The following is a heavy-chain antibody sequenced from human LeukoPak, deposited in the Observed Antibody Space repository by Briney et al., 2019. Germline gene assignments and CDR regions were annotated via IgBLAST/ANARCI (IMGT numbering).Heavy chain of an antibody. CDR2: IIPIFGTA. V-gene: IGHV1-69*13. Sequence: GASVKVSCKASGGTFSSYAISWVRQAPGQGLEWMGGIIPIFGTANYAQKSQGRVTITADESTSTAYMELSSLRSEDTAVYYCARKYKRGYYYDSSGYYPLRTEPAYYYYGMDVWGQGTTVTVSS. CDR1: GGTFSSYA. CDR3: ARKYKRGYYYDSSGYYPLRTEPAYYYYGMDV. D-gene: IGHD3-22*01. J-gene: IGHJ6*02.